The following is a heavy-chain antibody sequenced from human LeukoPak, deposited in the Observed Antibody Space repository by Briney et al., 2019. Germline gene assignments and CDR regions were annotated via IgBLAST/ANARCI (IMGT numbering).Heavy chain of an antibody. J-gene: IGHJ4*02. CDR3: ARGTPPSSGLYYGENYFDY. D-gene: IGHD6-19*01. CDR2: INHSGST. V-gene: IGHV4-34*01. CDR1: GGSFSGYY. Sequence: SETLSLTCAVYGGSFSGYYWSWIRQPPGKGLEWIGEINHSGSTNYNPSLKSRVTISVDTSKNQFSLKLSSVTAADTAGYYFARGTPPSSGLYYGENYFDYWGQGTLVTVSS.